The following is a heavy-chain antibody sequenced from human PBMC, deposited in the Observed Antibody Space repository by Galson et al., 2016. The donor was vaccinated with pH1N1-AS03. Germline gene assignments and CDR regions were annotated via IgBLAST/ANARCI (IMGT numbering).Heavy chain of an antibody. D-gene: IGHD1-1*01. V-gene: IGHV5-51*01. CDR2: IYHADSRT. J-gene: IGHJ4*02. Sequence: QSGAEVKKPGESLKISCKGSGYIFTNYWIVWVRQMPGKGLEWMGSIYHADSRTTYSPSFQGQVTISVDKSINTAYLQWTSLKASDTAIYFCARLPLIPVPPTLVDYWGQGTLVTVSS. CDR3: ARLPLIPVPPTLVDY. CDR1: GYIFTNYW.